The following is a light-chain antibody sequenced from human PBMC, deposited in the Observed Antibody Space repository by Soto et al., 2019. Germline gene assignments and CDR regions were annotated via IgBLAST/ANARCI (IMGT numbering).Light chain of an antibody. J-gene: IGLJ2*01. V-gene: IGLV2-14*01. CDR1: SSNVGGYNY. CDR3: SSYTSIQTML. Sequence: QSALTQPASVSGSPGQSITISCTGTSSNVGGYNYISWYQQFPGKAPKLLIYDVSKRPSGVSNRFSGSKSGNTASLTISGLQAEDEADYHCSSYTSIQTMLFGGGTKLTVL. CDR2: DVS.